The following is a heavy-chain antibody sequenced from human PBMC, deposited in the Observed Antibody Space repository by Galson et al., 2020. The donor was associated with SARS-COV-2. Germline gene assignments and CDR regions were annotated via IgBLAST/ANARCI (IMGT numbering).Heavy chain of an antibody. Sequence: SETLSLTCTVSGGSISSSSYYWGWIRQPPGKGLEWIGSIYYSGSTYYNPSLKSRVTISVDTSKNQFSLKLSSVTAADTAVYYCARHTPGKQWLVPFNWFDPWGQGTLVTVSS. V-gene: IGHV4-39*01. CDR2: IYYSGST. CDR1: GGSISSSSYY. D-gene: IGHD6-19*01. CDR3: ARHTPGKQWLVPFNWFDP. J-gene: IGHJ5*02.